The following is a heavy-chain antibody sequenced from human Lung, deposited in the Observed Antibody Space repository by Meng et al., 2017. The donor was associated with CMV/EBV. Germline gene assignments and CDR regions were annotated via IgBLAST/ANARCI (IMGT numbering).Heavy chain of an antibody. CDR3: ARLGVVVPAAQTPAFDI. J-gene: IGHJ3*02. D-gene: IGHD2-2*01. CDR1: GFTFSSYA. CDR2: ISYDGSNK. Sequence: GGSXRLXXAASGFTFSSYAMHWVRQAPGKGLEWVAVISYDGSNKYYADSVKGRFTISRDNSKNTLYLQMNSLRAEDTAVYYCARLGVVVPAAQTPAFDIWGQGTXVTVSS. V-gene: IGHV3-30*04.